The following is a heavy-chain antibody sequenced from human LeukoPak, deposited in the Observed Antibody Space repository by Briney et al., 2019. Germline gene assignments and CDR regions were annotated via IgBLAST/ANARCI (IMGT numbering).Heavy chain of an antibody. CDR1: GYGFTSYW. Sequence: GESLKISCKGSGYGFTSYWIGWVRQMPGKGLEWMGIIYPGDSDTRYSPSFQGQVTISADKSISTAYLQWSSLKASDTAMYYCARGLWFGELLVGNDAFDIWGQGTMVTVSS. CDR3: ARGLWFGELLVGNDAFDI. V-gene: IGHV5-51*01. CDR2: IYPGDSDT. D-gene: IGHD3-10*01. J-gene: IGHJ3*02.